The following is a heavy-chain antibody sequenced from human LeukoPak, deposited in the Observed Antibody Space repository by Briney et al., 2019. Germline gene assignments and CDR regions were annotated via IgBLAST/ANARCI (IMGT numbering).Heavy chain of an antibody. V-gene: IGHV4-34*01. CDR3: AREVYDSSGNGFDI. D-gene: IGHD3-22*01. J-gene: IGHJ3*02. CDR2: INHSGST. CDR1: GGSFSGYY. Sequence: SETLSLTCAVYGGSFSGYYWSWLRQPPGKGLEWIGEINHSGSTNYNPSLKSRVTISVDTSKNQFSLKLSSVTAADTAVYYCAREVYDSSGNGFDIWGQGTMVTVSS.